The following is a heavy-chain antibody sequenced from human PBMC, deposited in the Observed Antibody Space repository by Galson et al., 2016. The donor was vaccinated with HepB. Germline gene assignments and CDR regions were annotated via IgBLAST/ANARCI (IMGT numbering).Heavy chain of an antibody. Sequence: ETLSLTCTVSGGSISSATYYWGWIRQPPGKGLEWIGSIHYSGSTYYNPSLKSRVTISVDTSKSHFSLELTSVTAADTAVYYCASSHPRTAYFNYWGQGTLVTVSS. D-gene: IGHD5-18*01. CDR1: GGSISSATYY. CDR3: ASSHPRTAYFNY. CDR2: IHYSGST. J-gene: IGHJ4*02. V-gene: IGHV4-39*01.